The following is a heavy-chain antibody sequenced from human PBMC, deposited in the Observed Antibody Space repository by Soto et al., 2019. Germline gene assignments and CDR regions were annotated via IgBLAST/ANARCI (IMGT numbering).Heavy chain of an antibody. D-gene: IGHD3-10*01. V-gene: IGHV3-66*01. CDR3: ASETMEIFDY. J-gene: IGHJ4*02. CDR2: IYSGGST. CDR1: GFTVSSNY. Sequence: EVQLVESGGGLVQPGGSLRLSCAASGFTVSSNYMSWVRQAPGKGLEWVSVIYSGGSTYYADSVKGRFTISRDNSKNTLYLHMHILRADHTAVYYCASETMEIFDYWGQGTLVTVSS.